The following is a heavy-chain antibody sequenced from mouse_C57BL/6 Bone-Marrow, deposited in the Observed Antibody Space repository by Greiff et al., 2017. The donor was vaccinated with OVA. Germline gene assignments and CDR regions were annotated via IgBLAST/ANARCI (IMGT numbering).Heavy chain of an antibody. Sequence: EVKLQESGPGLVKPSQSLSLTCSVTGYSITSGYYWNWIRQFPGNKLEWMGYISYDGSNNYNPSLKNRISITRDTSKNQFFLKLNSVTTEDTATYYCARDYYSNSFDYWGQGTTLTVSS. CDR3: ARDYYSNSFDY. D-gene: IGHD2-5*01. CDR2: ISYDGSN. V-gene: IGHV3-6*01. CDR1: GYSITSGYY. J-gene: IGHJ2*01.